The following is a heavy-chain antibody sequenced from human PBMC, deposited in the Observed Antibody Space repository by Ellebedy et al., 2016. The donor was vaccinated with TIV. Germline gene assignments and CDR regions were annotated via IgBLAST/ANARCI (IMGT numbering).Heavy chain of an antibody. CDR2: ISSTGSRT. V-gene: IGHV3-23*01. CDR3: AKGRGGGSDTSAPRYYFDY. D-gene: IGHD3-22*01. J-gene: IGHJ4*02. Sequence: GESLKISCAASGFTFSSYWMHWVRQAPGKGLEWVSTISSTGSRTYYADSVEGRFIISRDNSKKTLYLQMNSLRAEDTAVYYCAKGRGGGSDTSAPRYYFDYWGLGTLVTVSS. CDR1: GFTFSSYW.